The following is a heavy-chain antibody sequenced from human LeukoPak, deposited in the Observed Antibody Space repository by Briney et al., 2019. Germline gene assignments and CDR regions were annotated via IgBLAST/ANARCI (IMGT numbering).Heavy chain of an antibody. D-gene: IGHD6-13*01. J-gene: IGHJ2*01. V-gene: IGHV4-4*07. CDR1: GGSISSYY. Sequence: SETLSLTCTVSGGSISSYYGSWIRQPAGKGLEWIGRIYTSGSTNYNPSLKSRVTISVDTSKNQSSLKLSSVTAADTAVYYCVRLGQAAVKTPSYWYFDLWGRGTVVTVSS. CDR2: IYTSGST. CDR3: VRLGQAAVKTPSYWYFDL.